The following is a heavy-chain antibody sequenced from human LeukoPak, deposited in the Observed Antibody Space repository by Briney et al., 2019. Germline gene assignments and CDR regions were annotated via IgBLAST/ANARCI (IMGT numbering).Heavy chain of an antibody. CDR3: ARAVGYKWGDY. CDR1: GGSFSGYY. J-gene: IGHJ4*02. CDR2: INLSGST. V-gene: IGHV4-34*01. Sequence: PSETLSLTCAVYGGSFSGYYWSWIRQPPGKGLEGIGEINLSGSTNYNPSLKSRVTISVDTAKNQFSLKLSSVAAADTAVYYCARAVGYKWGDYWGQGTLVTVSS. D-gene: IGHD5-24*01.